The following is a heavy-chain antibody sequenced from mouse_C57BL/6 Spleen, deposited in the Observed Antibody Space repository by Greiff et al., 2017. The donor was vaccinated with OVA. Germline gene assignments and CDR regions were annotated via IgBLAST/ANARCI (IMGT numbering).Heavy chain of an antibody. V-gene: IGHV2-6*01. D-gene: IGHD2-4*01. CDR3: ASGDYDEGFAY. Sequence: QVQLQQSGPGLVAPSQSLSITCTVSGFSLTSYGVDWVRQSPGKGLEWLGVIWGVGSTNYNSALKSRLSISKDNSKSQVFLKMNSLQTDDTAMYYCASGDYDEGFAYWGQGTLVTVSA. CDR2: IWGVGST. J-gene: IGHJ3*01. CDR1: GFSLTSYG.